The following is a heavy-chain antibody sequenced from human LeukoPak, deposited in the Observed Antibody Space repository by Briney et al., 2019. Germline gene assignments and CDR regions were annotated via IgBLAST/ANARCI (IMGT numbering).Heavy chain of an antibody. J-gene: IGHJ4*02. CDR2: ISGGGSTT. Sequence: PGGSLRLSCAASGFSFNNYWMHWVRQAPGKGPEWVSTISGGGSTTYSADSVKGRFTISRDNSQNTLYLQMNSLRAEDTAVYYCARDTGAVAGPAGEYWGQGTLVTVSS. CDR1: GFSFNNYW. D-gene: IGHD6-19*01. V-gene: IGHV3-23*01. CDR3: ARDTGAVAGPAGEY.